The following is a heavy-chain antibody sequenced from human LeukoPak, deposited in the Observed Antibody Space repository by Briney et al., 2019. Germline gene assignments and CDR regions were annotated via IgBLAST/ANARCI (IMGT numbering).Heavy chain of an antibody. V-gene: IGHV3-48*01. CDR2: ISSSSSTI. D-gene: IGHD3-22*01. Sequence: GRSLRLSCAASGFTFDDYAMHWVRQAPGKGLEWVSYISSSSSTIYYADSVKGRFTISRDNSKNTLYLQMNSLRAEDTAVYYCARERYYYDSSGYKADYYYYMDVWGKGTTVTVSS. CDR1: GFTFDDYA. CDR3: ARERYYYDSSGYKADYYYYMDV. J-gene: IGHJ6*03.